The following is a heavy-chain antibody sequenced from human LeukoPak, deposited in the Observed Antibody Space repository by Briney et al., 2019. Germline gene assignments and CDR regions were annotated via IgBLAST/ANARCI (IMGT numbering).Heavy chain of an antibody. Sequence: SETLSLTCAVSGASISSSNYYWGWVRQSPGKGLEWIGNIYSSGNTYYNASLKSRVTMYIDTSKNQFSLKLSSVTAADTAIYYCARDAKYYYGSRTYFFFEYWGQGTLLSVSS. D-gene: IGHD3-10*01. CDR2: IYSSGNT. V-gene: IGHV4-39*07. CDR1: GASISSSNYY. J-gene: IGHJ4*02. CDR3: ARDAKYYYGSRTYFFFEY.